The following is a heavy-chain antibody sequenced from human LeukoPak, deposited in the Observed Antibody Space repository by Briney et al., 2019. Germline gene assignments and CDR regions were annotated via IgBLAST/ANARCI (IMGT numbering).Heavy chain of an antibody. J-gene: IGHJ4*02. Sequence: GGPLRLTCAASGFTHITYWMSWLRQAPGKGLAWVDNIKQDGSEKIHVDSVKGRFTISRDNAKNSLYLQMNSLRAEDTAVYYCARNYGYTYGFDYWGQGTLVTVSS. CDR1: GFTHITYW. CDR2: IKQDGSEK. V-gene: IGHV3-7*05. CDR3: ARNYGYTYGFDY. D-gene: IGHD5-18*01.